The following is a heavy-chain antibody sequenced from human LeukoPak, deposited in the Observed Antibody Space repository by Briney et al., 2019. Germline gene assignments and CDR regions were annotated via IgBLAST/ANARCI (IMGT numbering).Heavy chain of an antibody. J-gene: IGHJ4*02. CDR3: AKALGYFGPFDH. V-gene: IGHV3-30*18. D-gene: IGHD2-15*01. Sequence: PGGSLRLSCAASGFTFSNFGMHWVRQAPGKGLEWMAVISYDGSDKYYVDSVKGRFTISRDNSKNTLYLHMSSLRSEDTAVYYCAKALGYFGPFDHWGQGTLVTVSS. CDR1: GFTFSNFG. CDR2: ISYDGSDK.